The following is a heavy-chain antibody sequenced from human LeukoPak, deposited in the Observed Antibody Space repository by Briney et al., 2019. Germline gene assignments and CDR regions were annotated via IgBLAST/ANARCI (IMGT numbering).Heavy chain of an antibody. J-gene: IGHJ4*02. CDR1: GGTFSSYA. Sequence: EASVKVSCKASGGTFSSYAISWVRQAPGQGLEWMGGIIPIFGTANYAQKFQGRVTITADESTSTAYMELSSLRSEDTAVYYCARDDTVIRIAVAGHLFDYWGQGTLVTVSS. CDR2: IIPIFGTA. D-gene: IGHD6-19*01. V-gene: IGHV1-69*01. CDR3: ARDDTVIRIAVAGHLFDY.